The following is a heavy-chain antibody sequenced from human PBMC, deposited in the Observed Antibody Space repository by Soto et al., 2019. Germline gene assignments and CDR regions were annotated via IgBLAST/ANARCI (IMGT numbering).Heavy chain of an antibody. Sequence: EVQLVESGGGLVQPGRSLRLSCAASGFTFDDYAMHWVRQAPGKGLEWVSGISGSYIDYADSVKGRFTISRDNSRNTLYLEMNSLRAEDTAVYYCATHTRTLGDWGQGTLVTVSS. V-gene: IGHV3-9*01. CDR2: ISGSYI. J-gene: IGHJ4*02. CDR1: GFTFDDYA. CDR3: ATHTRTLGD.